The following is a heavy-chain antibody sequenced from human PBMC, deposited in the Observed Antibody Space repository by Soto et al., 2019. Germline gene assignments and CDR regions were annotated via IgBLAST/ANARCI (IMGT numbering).Heavy chain of an antibody. Sequence: VQLVESGGGLVYPGGSLTLSCVGSGFSFSDHSMNWVRRAPGKGLQWVSYISSSGDIIHYADSVKGRFTVSRDNAKNTLFLRMNSLRDDDTAMYYCARLPKGSLVTAWGQGTLVTVSS. J-gene: IGHJ4*02. CDR3: ARLPKGSLVTA. CDR2: ISSSGDII. CDR1: GFSFSDHS. D-gene: IGHD2-21*02. V-gene: IGHV3-48*02.